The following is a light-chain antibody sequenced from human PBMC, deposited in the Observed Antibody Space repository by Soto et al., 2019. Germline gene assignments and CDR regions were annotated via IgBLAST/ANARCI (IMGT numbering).Light chain of an antibody. J-gene: IGLJ1*01. CDR1: NIGSKS. CDR3: QVWDSSSDRYV. CDR2: DDS. Sequence: SYELTQPPSVSVAPGQTARITWGGNNIGSKSVHWYQQKPGQAPVLVVYDDSDRPSGIPERFSGSNSGNTATLTISRVEAGDEADYYCQVWDSSSDRYVFGTGTKLTVL. V-gene: IGLV3-21*02.